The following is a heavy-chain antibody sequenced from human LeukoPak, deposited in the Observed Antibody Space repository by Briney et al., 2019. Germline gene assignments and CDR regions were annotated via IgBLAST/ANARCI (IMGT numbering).Heavy chain of an antibody. V-gene: IGHV4-34*01. J-gene: IGHJ4*02. CDR2: INHSGST. CDR1: GGSFSSYY. CDR3: ARGGDGDYSNDDFDY. Sequence: SETLSLTCAVYGGSFSSYYWSWIRQPPGKGLEWIGEINHSGSTNCNPSLKSRVTISVDTSKNQFSLKLSSVTAADTAVYYCARGGDGDYSNDDFDYWGQGTLVTVSS. D-gene: IGHD4-11*01.